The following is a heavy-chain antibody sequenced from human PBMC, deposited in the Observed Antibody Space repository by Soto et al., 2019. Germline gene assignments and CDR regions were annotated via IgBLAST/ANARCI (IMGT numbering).Heavy chain of an antibody. D-gene: IGHD2-2*01. CDR2: IYWDDDK. Sequence: QITLKESGPTLVKPTQTLTLTCTFSGFSLSADGVGVGWIRQPPGKALEWLARIYWDDDKRYRPSLKSRLTITQDTSKNQLVLTMTNLDPVDTATYYCAHAYGGTSWPNNAFDVWGHETVVTVSS. CDR1: GFSLSADGVG. CDR3: AHAYGGTSWPNNAFDV. J-gene: IGHJ3*01. V-gene: IGHV2-5*02.